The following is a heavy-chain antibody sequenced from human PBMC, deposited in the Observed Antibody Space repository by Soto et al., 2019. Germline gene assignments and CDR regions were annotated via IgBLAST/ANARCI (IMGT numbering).Heavy chain of an antibody. CDR3: ARTHSGSYYSVFNY. J-gene: IGHJ4*02. CDR2: IYRSGTT. D-gene: IGHD1-26*01. V-gene: IGHV4-38-2*01. CDR1: NFSISSGYY. Sequence: PSETLSLTCVVSNFSISSGYYWDWIRQSPGRGLEWIASIYRSGTTSYNPSLKSRVTVSVDPSKNQFSLMLTAVTAADTAVYYCARTHSGSYYSVFNYWGRGXLVTVSS.